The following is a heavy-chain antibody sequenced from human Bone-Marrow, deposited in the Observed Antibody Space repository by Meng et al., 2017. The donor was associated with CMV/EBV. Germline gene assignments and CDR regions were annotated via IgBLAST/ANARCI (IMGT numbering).Heavy chain of an antibody. CDR2: IYYSGST. CDR1: GGSISSYY. J-gene: IGHJ5*02. Sequence: SETLSLTCTVSGGSISSYYWSWIRQPPGKGLEWIGYIYYSGSTNYNPSLKSRVTISVDTSKNQFSLKLSSVTAADTVVYYCARGQESWGQGTLVTVSS. D-gene: IGHD3-10*01. V-gene: IGHV4-59*01. CDR3: ARGQES.